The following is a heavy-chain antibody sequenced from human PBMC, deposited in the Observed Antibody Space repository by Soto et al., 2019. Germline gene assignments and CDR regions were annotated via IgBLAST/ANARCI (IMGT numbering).Heavy chain of an antibody. D-gene: IGHD3-3*01. CDR3: ARYILWSGPYFDY. CDR2: IYYSGST. Sequence: PSGTLSLTCTVSGGSISSGDYYWSWIRQPPGKGLEWIGYIYYSGSTYYNPSLKSRVTISVDTSKNQFSLKLSSVTAADTAVYYCARYILWSGPYFDYWGQGTLVTVSS. CDR1: GGSISSGDYY. J-gene: IGHJ4*02. V-gene: IGHV4-30-4*01.